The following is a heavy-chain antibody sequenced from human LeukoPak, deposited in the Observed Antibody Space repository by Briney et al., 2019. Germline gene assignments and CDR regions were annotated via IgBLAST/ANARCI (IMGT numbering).Heavy chain of an antibody. Sequence: SETLSLTCTVSGGSISSYYWSWIRQPPGKGLEWIGYIYYSGSTNYNPSLKSRVTISVDTSKNQFYLKLRSVTAADTAVYYCARGSLGYSGSYFKQSYYFDYWGQGTLVTVSS. CDR3: ARGSLGYSGSYFKQSYYFDY. J-gene: IGHJ4*02. CDR2: IYYSGST. D-gene: IGHD1-26*01. CDR1: GGSISSYY. V-gene: IGHV4-59*01.